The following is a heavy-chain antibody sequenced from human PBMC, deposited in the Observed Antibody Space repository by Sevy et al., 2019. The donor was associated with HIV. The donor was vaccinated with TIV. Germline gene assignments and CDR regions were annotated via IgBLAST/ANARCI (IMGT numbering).Heavy chain of an antibody. CDR2: ISSSSSYI. CDR3: ASLANRRSPVTPDY. Sequence: GGSLRLSCAASGFTFSSYSMNWVRQAPGKGLEWVSSISSSSSYIYYADSVKGRFTISRDNAKNSLYLQMNSLRAEDTAVYYCASLANRRSPVTPDYWGQGTLVTVSS. D-gene: IGHD4-4*01. J-gene: IGHJ4*02. V-gene: IGHV3-21*01. CDR1: GFTFSSYS.